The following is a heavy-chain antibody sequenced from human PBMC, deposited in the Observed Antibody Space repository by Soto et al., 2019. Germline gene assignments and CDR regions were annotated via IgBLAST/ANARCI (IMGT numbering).Heavy chain of an antibody. V-gene: IGHV4-39*02. CDR1: GVSITTTSYY. J-gene: IGHJ5*02. CDR2: VYFSGTT. Sequence: SETLSLTCTVSGVSITTTSYYWGWIRQPPGKGLEWIGSVYFSGTTYYNPSLKSRVTISVDTSKNHFSLRLSSVTAADTAIYYCARDFERSAIGPWGQGTSVTVSS. D-gene: IGHD3-9*01. CDR3: ARDFERSAIGP.